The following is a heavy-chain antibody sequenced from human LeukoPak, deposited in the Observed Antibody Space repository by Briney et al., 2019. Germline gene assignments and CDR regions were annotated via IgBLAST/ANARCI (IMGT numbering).Heavy chain of an antibody. CDR3: ARDEGPYFDC. V-gene: IGHV3-20*04. J-gene: IGHJ4*02. Sequence: GGSLRLSCAASGFTFHDHGMSWVRQPPGKGLEWVSALNWNGDHTGYADSVKGRFTISRDNAKKSLYLQMNSLTAEDTAFYYCARDEGPYFDCWGQGTLVTVSS. CDR2: LNWNGDHT. CDR1: GFTFHDHG.